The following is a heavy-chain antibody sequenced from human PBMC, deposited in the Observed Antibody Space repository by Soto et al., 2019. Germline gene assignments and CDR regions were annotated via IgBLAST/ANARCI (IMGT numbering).Heavy chain of an antibody. V-gene: IGHV3-74*01. D-gene: IGHD5-12*01. Sequence: EVQLVESGGGLVQPGGSLRLSCAASGFSFSSNWMHWDRQAPGKGLVWVSRINSDGSSAAYADSVKGRFTISRDNAKNTLLLQMNSLRAEDTAVSYCAGDGYDYASGKSDSWGEGTLVTVAS. J-gene: IGHJ4*02. CDR3: AGDGYDYASGKSDS. CDR2: INSDGSSA. CDR1: GFSFSSNW.